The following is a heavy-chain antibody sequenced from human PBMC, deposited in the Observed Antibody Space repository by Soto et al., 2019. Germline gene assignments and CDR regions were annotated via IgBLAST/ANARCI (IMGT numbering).Heavy chain of an antibody. CDR2: ISAYNGNT. J-gene: IGHJ6*02. CDR3: ARDGTMIGSDYYGMDV. Sequence: GASVKVSCKASGYTFTSYGISWVRQAPGQGLEWMGWISAYNGNTNYAQKLQGRVTMTTDTSTSTAYMELRSLRSDDTAVYYCARDGTMIGSDYYGMDVGGQGTTVTAYS. D-gene: IGHD3-22*01. CDR1: GYTFTSYG. V-gene: IGHV1-18*04.